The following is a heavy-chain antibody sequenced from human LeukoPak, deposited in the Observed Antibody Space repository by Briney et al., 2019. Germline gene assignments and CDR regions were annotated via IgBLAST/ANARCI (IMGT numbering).Heavy chain of an antibody. V-gene: IGHV3-15*01. Sequence: GGSLRLSCAASGFTFSNAWMSWVRQAPGKGLEWVGRIKSKTDGGTTDYAAPVKGRFTISRDDSKNTLYLQMNSLKTEDTAVYYCTTPGSSSWYLPLDYWGQGTLVTVSS. D-gene: IGHD6-13*01. CDR1: GFTFSNAW. CDR2: IKSKTDGGTT. CDR3: TTPGSSSWYLPLDY. J-gene: IGHJ4*02.